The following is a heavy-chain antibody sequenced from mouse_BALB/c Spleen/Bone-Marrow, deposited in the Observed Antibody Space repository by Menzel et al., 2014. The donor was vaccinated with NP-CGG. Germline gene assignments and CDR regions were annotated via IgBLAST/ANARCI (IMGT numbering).Heavy chain of an antibody. CDR2: INPSTGYT. V-gene: IGHV1-7*01. CDR3: AREYYGSSGYFDA. Sequence: QVQLKQSGAELAKPGASVKMSCKATGYNFTSYWMHWVKQRPGQGLEWIGYINPSTGYTEYNQKFKDKATLTADKSSSTAYMQLSSLTSEDSAVYYCAREYYGSSGYFDAWGAGTTVTVSS. D-gene: IGHD1-1*01. CDR1: GYNFTSYW. J-gene: IGHJ1*01.